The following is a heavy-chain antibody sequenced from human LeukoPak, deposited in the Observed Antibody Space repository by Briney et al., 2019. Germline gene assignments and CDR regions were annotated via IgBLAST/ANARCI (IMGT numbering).Heavy chain of an antibody. CDR2: INPNSGGT. J-gene: IGHJ4*02. D-gene: IGHD3-22*01. Sequence: ASVKVSCKASGGTFSSYAISWVRQAPGQGLEWMGWINPNSGGTNYAQKFQGRVTMTRDTSISTAYMELSRLRSDDTAVYYCARPYYDSSGYYLDWYLWGQGTLVTVSS. CDR3: ARPYYDSSGYYLDWYL. CDR1: GGTFSSYA. V-gene: IGHV1-2*02.